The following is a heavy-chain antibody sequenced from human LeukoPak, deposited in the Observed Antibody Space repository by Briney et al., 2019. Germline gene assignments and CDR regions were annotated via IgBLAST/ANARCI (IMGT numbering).Heavy chain of an antibody. Sequence: GGSLRLSWAASGFTFSSYSMNWVRQAPGKGRGWVSSISSSSNYIYYADSGEGRFTLSRDNAKTSMYLQMNSLRAEDTDVYYCARGENYYDSSGYYPYWGQGTLVTVSS. CDR3: ARGENYYDSSGYYPY. J-gene: IGHJ4*02. CDR1: GFTFSSYS. D-gene: IGHD3-22*01. CDR2: ISSSSNYI. V-gene: IGHV3-21*01.